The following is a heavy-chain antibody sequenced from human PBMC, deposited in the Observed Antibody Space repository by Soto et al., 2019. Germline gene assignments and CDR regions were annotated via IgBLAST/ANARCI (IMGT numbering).Heavy chain of an antibody. V-gene: IGHV1-2*04. J-gene: IGHJ6*02. CDR3: ARDRDRLRLGELWVYGMDV. CDR1: GYTFTGYY. D-gene: IGHD3-16*01. CDR2: INPNSGGT. Sequence: GASVKVSCKASGYTFTGYYMHWVRQAPGQGLEWMGWINPNSGGTNYAQKFQGWVTMTRDTSISTAYMELSRLRSDDTAVYYCARDRDRLRLGELWVYGMDVWGQGTTVTVSS.